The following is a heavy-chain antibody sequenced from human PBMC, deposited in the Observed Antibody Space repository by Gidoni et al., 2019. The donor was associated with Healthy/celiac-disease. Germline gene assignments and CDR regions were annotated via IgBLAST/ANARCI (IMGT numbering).Heavy chain of an antibody. CDR1: GFTFSSYA. J-gene: IGHJ4*02. V-gene: IGHV3-30-3*01. CDR2: ISYDGSNK. D-gene: IGHD3-10*01. Sequence: QVQLVESGGGVVQPGRSLRLSCAASGFTFSSYAMHWVRQAPGKGLEWVAVISYDGSNKYYADSVKGRFTISRDNSKNTLYLQMNSLRAEDTAVYYCARESITMVRGAHDYWGQGTLVTVSS. CDR3: ARESITMVRGAHDY.